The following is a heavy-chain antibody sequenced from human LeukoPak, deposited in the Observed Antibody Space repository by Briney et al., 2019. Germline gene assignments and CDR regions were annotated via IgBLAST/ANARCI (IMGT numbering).Heavy chain of an antibody. CDR2: INGSGVTT. Sequence: GGSLRLSCAASGFTFSNHAMSWVRQAPGKGLEWVSGINGSGVTTYYADSVNGRFTTSRDNSKKTLYLHMNSLRVEDTAIYYCAKDPLYHYYMDVWGRGTSVAVSS. D-gene: IGHD3-16*02. V-gene: IGHV3-23*01. CDR1: GFTFSNHA. CDR3: AKDPLYHYYMDV. J-gene: IGHJ6*03.